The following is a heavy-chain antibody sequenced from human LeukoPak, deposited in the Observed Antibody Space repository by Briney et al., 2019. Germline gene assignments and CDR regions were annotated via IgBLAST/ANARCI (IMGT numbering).Heavy chain of an antibody. CDR2: IKQDGSEK. D-gene: IGHD3-3*01. J-gene: IGHJ4*02. CDR1: GFTFSSYW. V-gene: IGHV3-7*01. CDR3: AREYYDFWSGYFDY. Sequence: GSLRLSCAASGFTFSSYWLSWVRQAPGKGLECVANIKQDGSEKYYVDSVKGRFTISTDNAKNSLYLQMNSLRAEDTAVYYCAREYYDFWSGYFDYWGQGTLVTVSS.